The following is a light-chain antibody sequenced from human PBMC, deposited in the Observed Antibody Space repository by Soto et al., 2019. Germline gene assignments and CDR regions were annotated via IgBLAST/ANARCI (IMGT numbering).Light chain of an antibody. V-gene: IGKV3-20*01. CDR1: QSVSSSY. CDR3: QQYGSSPRT. CDR2: GAS. Sequence: EIGLTKSPGTLSFSPGERATLSCRASQSVSSSYLAWYQQKPGQAPRLLIYGASSRATGIPDRFSGSGSGTDFTLTISRLEPEDFAVYYCQQYGSSPRTFGQGTKVEIK. J-gene: IGKJ1*01.